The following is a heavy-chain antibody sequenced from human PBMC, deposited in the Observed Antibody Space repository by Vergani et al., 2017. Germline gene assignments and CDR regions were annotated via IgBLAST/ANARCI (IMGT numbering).Heavy chain of an antibody. V-gene: IGHV1-69*05. D-gene: IGHD2-2*01. CDR2: IIPIFGTA. Sequence: QVQLVQSGAEVKKPGSSVKVSCKASGGTFSSYAISWVRQAPGQGLEWMGRIIPIFGTANYAQKFQDRVTITRDRSMSTAYMELSSLRSEDTAMYYCALAESSTSCINSVCITPETGSWFDPWGQGTLVTVSS. CDR1: GGTFSSYA. J-gene: IGHJ5*02. CDR3: ALAESSTSCINSVCITPETGSWFDP.